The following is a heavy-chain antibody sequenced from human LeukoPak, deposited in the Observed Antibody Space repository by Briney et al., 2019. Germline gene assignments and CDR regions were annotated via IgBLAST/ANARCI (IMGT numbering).Heavy chain of an antibody. CDR3: ARDGRGYFDYNHYFDY. CDR2: ISYDGSNK. J-gene: IGHJ4*02. CDR1: GFTFSSYA. V-gene: IGHV3-30*04. D-gene: IGHD3-9*01. Sequence: GGSLRLSCAASGFTFSSYAMHWVRQAPGKGLEWVAVISYDGSNKYYADSVKGRFTISRDNSKNTLYLQMNSLRAEDTAVYYCARDGRGYFDYNHYFDYWGQGTLVTVSS.